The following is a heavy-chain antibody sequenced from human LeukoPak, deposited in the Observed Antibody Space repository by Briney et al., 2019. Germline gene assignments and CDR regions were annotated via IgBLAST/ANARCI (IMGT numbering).Heavy chain of an antibody. CDR3: ARDGVFDCWSSYGTYKYYYYMDV. CDR1: GFTFSNYW. D-gene: IGHD3-3*01. V-gene: IGHV3-7*01. J-gene: IGHJ6*03. CDR2: IKQDGSEK. Sequence: PGGSLRLSCAGSGFTFSNYWMTWVRQAPRKGLEWVANIKQDGSEKYNVDSVKGRFTISRDNAKNSLYLQMNSLRVEDTAVYYCARDGVFDCWSSYGTYKYYYYMDVWGKGTTVTASS.